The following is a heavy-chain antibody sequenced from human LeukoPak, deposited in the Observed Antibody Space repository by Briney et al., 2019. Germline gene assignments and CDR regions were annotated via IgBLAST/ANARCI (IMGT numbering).Heavy chain of an antibody. CDR1: GYTFTSYD. D-gene: IGHD2-15*01. J-gene: IGHJ4*02. CDR3: ARGSKKFGGSCYHY. V-gene: IGHV1-8*01. Sequence: ASVKVSCKASGYTFTSYDINWVRQATGEGLEWMGSMNPNSGNTGYAQKFQGRVTMTRNTSISTAYMELSSLRSEDTAVYYCARGSKKFGGSCYHYWGQGTLVTVSS. CDR2: MNPNSGNT.